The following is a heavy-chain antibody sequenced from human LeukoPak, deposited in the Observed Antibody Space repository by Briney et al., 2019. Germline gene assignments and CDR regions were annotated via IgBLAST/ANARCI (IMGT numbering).Heavy chain of an antibody. V-gene: IGHV1-69*05. CDR1: GGTFSSYA. J-gene: IGHJ4*02. CDR2: ILPIFGTP. CDR3: ASSSSGYYRNFDY. Sequence: SVKVSCKASGGTFSSYAISWVRQAPGQGLEWMGGILPIFGTPNYALKFQGRVTITTDESTSTAYMELSSLRSEDTAVYYCASSSSGYYRNFDYWGQGTLVTVSS. D-gene: IGHD3-22*01.